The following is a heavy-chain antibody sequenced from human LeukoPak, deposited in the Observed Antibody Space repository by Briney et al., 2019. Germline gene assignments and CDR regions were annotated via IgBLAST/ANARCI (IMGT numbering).Heavy chain of an antibody. CDR3: AKARISSSSEAYFDY. Sequence: GGSLRLSCAASGFTFDDYAMHWFRQAPGKGLEWVSGISWNSGSIGYADSVKGRFTISRDNAKNSLYLQMNSLRAEDTALYYCAKARISSSSEAYFDYWGQGNLVTVSS. CDR2: ISWNSGSI. J-gene: IGHJ4*02. CDR1: GFTFDDYA. V-gene: IGHV3-9*01. D-gene: IGHD6-6*01.